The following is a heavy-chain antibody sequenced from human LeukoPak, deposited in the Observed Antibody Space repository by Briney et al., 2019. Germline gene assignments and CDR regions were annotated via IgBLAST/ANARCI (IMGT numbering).Heavy chain of an antibody. CDR3: ARRLRLDY. V-gene: IGHV3-30*04. CDR2: ISHDGSKK. J-gene: IGHJ4*02. D-gene: IGHD4-17*01. Sequence: GGSLRLSCAASGFTFSRYAMHWVRQAPGKGLEWVADISHDGSKKFYADSVKGRFTISRDTSNSTVYLQMNSLRVEDTAVYHCARRLRLDYWGQGTLVTVSS. CDR1: GFTFSRYA.